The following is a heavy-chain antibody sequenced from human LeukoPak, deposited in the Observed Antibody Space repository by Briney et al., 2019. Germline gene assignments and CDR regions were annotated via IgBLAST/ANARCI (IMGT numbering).Heavy chain of an antibody. Sequence: PGGSLRLSCAASGFTFSSYGMHWVRQAPGKGLEWVAVIWYDGSNKYYADSVKGRFTISRDNSKNTLYLQMNSLRAEDTAVYYCTRHSGSTVRGVIITFGYWGQGTLVTVSS. D-gene: IGHD3-10*01. V-gene: IGHV3-33*01. CDR3: TRHSGSTVRGVIITFGY. CDR1: GFTFSSYG. CDR2: IWYDGSNK. J-gene: IGHJ4*02.